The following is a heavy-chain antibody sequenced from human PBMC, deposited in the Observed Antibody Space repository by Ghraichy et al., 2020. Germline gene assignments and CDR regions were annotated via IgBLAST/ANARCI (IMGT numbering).Heavy chain of an antibody. CDR3: AKGYQDIVVVPAAMRFDY. D-gene: IGHD2-2*01. CDR2: ISGSGGST. V-gene: IGHV3-23*01. J-gene: IGHJ4*02. CDR1: RFTFSSYA. Sequence: GGSLRLSCAASRFTFSSYAMSWVRQAQGKGLEWVSAISGSGGSTYYADSVKGRFTISRDNSKNTLYLQMNSLRAEDTAVYYCAKGYQDIVVVPAAMRFDYWGQGTLVTVSS.